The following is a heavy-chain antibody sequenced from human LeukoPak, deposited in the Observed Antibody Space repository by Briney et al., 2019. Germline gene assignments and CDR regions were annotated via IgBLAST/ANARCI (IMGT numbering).Heavy chain of an antibody. CDR1: GFSFSIHD. V-gene: IGHV3-23*01. Sequence: GGSLRLSCAASGFSFSIHDMTWVRQAPGKGLEWVSTISNSDNSTYYTDSVKGRFTISRDNSKNTLYLQMNSLRAEDTAVYYCARRAGAYSHPYDYWGQGTLVTVSS. CDR2: ISNSDNST. D-gene: IGHD4/OR15-4a*01. CDR3: ARRAGAYSHPYDY. J-gene: IGHJ4*02.